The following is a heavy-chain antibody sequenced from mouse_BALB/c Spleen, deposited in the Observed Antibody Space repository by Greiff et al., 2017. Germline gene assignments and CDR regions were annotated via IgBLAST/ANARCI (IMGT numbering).Heavy chain of an antibody. J-gene: IGHJ3*01. CDR1: GFSLTSYG. V-gene: IGHV2-9*02. CDR3: ARASYYYGCAY. Sequence: VKLVESGPGLVAPSQSLSITCTVSGFSLTSYGVHWVRQPPGKGLEWLGVIWAGGSTNYNSALMSRLSISKDNSKSQVFLKMNSLQTDDTAMYYCARASYYYGCAYWGQGTLVTVSA. CDR2: IWAGGST. D-gene: IGHD1-1*01.